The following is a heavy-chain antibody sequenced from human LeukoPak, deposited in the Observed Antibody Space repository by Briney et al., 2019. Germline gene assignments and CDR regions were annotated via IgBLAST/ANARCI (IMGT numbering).Heavy chain of an antibody. J-gene: IGHJ3*01. D-gene: IGHD3-16*02. CDR3: ARQRNFEFWAGIVYVDVFDL. CDR1: GGSISSSRYY. CDR2: SYYSGST. Sequence: EASETLSLTCTVSGGSISSSRYYWGWIRQPPGKGLEWIGSSYYSGSTYYNPSLKSRVTKSVDTSKSQFSLKLSSVNAADTAVYYCARQRNFEFWAGIVYVDVFDLWGQGTMVTVSS. V-gene: IGHV4-39*01.